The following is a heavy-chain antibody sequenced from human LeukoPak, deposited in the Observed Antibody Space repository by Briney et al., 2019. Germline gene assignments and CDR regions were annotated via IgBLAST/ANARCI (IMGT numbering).Heavy chain of an antibody. CDR3: PRGGGHSYAPVDY. D-gene: IGHD5-18*01. Sequence: GGSLRLSCAGSGFTCSTYWMHWARQVPGKGRVGVSRINSNGNTTPYADSVRGRFTMARDNAKHTLFLQMHSLRAEHTAVYYCPRGGGHSYAPVDYWGQGTLVTVSS. J-gene: IGHJ4*02. CDR1: GFTCSTYW. CDR2: INSNGNTT. V-gene: IGHV3-74*01.